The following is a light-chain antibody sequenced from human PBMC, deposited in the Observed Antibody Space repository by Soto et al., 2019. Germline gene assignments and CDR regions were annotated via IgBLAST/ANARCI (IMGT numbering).Light chain of an antibody. V-gene: IGKV4-1*01. J-gene: IGKJ2*01. CDR3: KQYYSSPPKYT. Sequence: DIVMPQSPDSLADSLGERITINCKSSHSALYSSNNKHYLVWYPQKPGQPTKLLSSWASTREPGVCGRCCGSWSGSDFSPTTSRLQAQDAAVSSCKQYYSSPPKYTFGQ. CDR1: HSALYSSNNKHY. CDR2: WAS.